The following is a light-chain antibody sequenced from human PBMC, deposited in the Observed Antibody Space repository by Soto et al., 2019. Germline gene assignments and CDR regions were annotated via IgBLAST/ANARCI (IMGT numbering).Light chain of an antibody. J-gene: IGLJ2*01. CDR1: SGHSLYA. V-gene: IGLV4-69*01. CDR3: QTWGTGTVVV. CDR2: LNSDGSH. Sequence: QPVLTQSPSASASLGASVKLTCTLSSGHSLYAIAWHQQQPEKGPRYLMKLNSDGSHSKGDGIPDRFSGSSSGAERYLTISSLQSEDEADYYCQTWGTGTVVVFGGGTKRTVL.